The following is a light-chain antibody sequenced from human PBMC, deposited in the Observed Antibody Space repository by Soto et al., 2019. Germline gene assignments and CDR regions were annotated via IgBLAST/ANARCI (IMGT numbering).Light chain of an antibody. V-gene: IGKV3-15*01. CDR3: QQYNNCPPYT. J-gene: IGKJ2*01. CDR1: QRISNN. Sequence: EIVMTQSPATLSVSPGERATLSCRASQRISNNLAWYQQKAGQAPRLLIYGASTRATGIPARFSGSGSETEFTLTISSLQYEDFAVYYCQQYNNCPPYTFGQGTKLEIK. CDR2: GAS.